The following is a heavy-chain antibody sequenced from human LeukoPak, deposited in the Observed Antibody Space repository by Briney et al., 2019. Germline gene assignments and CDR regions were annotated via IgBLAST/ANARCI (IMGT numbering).Heavy chain of an antibody. D-gene: IGHD2-15*01. CDR1: GGSFSGYY. CDR2: INHSGST. J-gene: IGHJ6*03. CDR3: ARILRGCSGGSCYKPAPYYYYSYTDI. Sequence: SETLSLTCAVYGGSFSGYYWSWIRQPPGKGLEWIGEINHSGSTNYNPSLKSRATISVDTSKNQLSLKLRSVPAADTAVYYCARILRGCSGGSCYKPAPYYYYSYTDIWGKGTTVTVSS. V-gene: IGHV4-34*01.